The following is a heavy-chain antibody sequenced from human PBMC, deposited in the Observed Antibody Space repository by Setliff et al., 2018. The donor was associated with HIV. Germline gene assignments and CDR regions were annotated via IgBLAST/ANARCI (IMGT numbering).Heavy chain of an antibody. CDR2: IRWDGGIT. Sequence: QPGGSLRLSCAASGFTFNDYTMHWVRQAPGKGLEWVSLIRWDGGITYYADSVKGRFTISRDNSKNSLYLQMNSLRVEDTALYYCAKDLGSSWSPFDYWGQGTLVTVSS. V-gene: IGHV3-43*01. CDR1: GFTFNDYT. J-gene: IGHJ4*02. D-gene: IGHD6-13*01. CDR3: AKDLGSSWSPFDY.